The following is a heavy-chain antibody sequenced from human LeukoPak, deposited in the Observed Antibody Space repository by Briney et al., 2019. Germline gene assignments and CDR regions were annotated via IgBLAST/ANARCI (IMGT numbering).Heavy chain of an antibody. V-gene: IGHV4-59*01. D-gene: IGHD3-10*01. Sequence: SETLSLTCAVYGGSFSGYYWSWIRQPPGKGLEWIGYIYYSGSTNYNPSLKGRVTISVDTSKNQFSLKLSSVTAADTAVYYCARGGPYYGSWGQGTLVTVSS. CDR1: GGSFSGYY. CDR2: IYYSGST. CDR3: ARGGPYYGS. J-gene: IGHJ5*02.